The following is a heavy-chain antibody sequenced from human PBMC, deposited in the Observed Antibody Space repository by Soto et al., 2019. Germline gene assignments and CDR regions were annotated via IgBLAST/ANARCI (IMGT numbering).Heavy chain of an antibody. D-gene: IGHD2-15*01. J-gene: IGHJ4*02. CDR3: ARDSVVGSTMYYFDY. V-gene: IGHV1-3*01. CDR2: INAGNGNT. CDR1: GYTFTSYA. Sequence: ASVKVSCKASGYTFTSYAMHWVRQAPGQRLEWMGWINAGNGNTKYSQKFQGRVTITRDTSASTVYMELSSLRSKDTAVYYCARDSVVGSTMYYFDYWGQGTLVTVSS.